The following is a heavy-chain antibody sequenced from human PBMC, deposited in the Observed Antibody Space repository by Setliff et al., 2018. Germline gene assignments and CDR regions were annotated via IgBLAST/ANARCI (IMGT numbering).Heavy chain of an antibody. V-gene: IGHV1-69*05. Sequence: GASVKVSCKASGYTFTSYYMHWVRQAPGQGLEWMGGTIPIFGTTDYAQKFQGRVTIITDESTSTAFMQLSSLRSEDTAVYYCVREGVDSRSSTDYRYYMDVWG. CDR3: VREGVDSRSSTDYRYYMDV. CDR2: TIPIFGTT. J-gene: IGHJ6*03. CDR1: GYTFTSYY. D-gene: IGHD3-22*01.